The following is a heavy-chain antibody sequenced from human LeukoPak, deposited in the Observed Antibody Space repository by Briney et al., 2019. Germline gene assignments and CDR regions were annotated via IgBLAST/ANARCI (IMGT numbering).Heavy chain of an antibody. Sequence: PPETLSLTCTVSGGSISSSSYYWGWIRQPPGKGLEWIGSIYYSGSTYYNPSLKSRVTISVDTSKNQFSLKLSSVTAADTAVYYCLGLVTDPLYGMDVWGQGTTVTVSS. CDR1: GGSISSSSYY. J-gene: IGHJ6*02. CDR2: IYYSGST. V-gene: IGHV4-39*01. CDR3: LGLVTDPLYGMDV. D-gene: IGHD3-9*01.